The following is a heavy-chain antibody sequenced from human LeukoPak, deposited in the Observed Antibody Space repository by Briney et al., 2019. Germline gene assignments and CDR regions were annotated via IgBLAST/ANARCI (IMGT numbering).Heavy chain of an antibody. V-gene: IGHV3-30*02. CDR2: IRYDGSNK. Sequence: GGSLRLSCAASGFTFSSYGMHWVRQAPGKGLEWVAFIRYDGSNKYYADSVKGRFTISRDNSKNTLYLQMNSLRAEDTAVYYCAKPLYDSSGWVFDYWGQGTLVTVSS. D-gene: IGHD3-22*01. CDR1: GFTFSSYG. CDR3: AKPLYDSSGWVFDY. J-gene: IGHJ4*02.